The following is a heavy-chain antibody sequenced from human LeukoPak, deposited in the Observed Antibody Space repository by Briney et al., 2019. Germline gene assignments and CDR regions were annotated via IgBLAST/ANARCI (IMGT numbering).Heavy chain of an antibody. V-gene: IGHV3-74*01. Sequence: LAGGSLRLSCAASGFTFSSYWMHWVRQAPGKGLVWVSRINSDGSSTSYADSVKGRFTISRDNAKNTLYLQMNSLSSEDTAVYYCARADSGYSYSSFYFDYWGQGTLVTVSS. CDR2: INSDGSST. CDR3: ARADSGYSYSSFYFDY. CDR1: GFTFSSYW. J-gene: IGHJ4*02. D-gene: IGHD5-18*01.